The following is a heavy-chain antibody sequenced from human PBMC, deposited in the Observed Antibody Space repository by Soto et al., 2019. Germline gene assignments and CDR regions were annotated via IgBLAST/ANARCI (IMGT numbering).Heavy chain of an antibody. J-gene: IGHJ3*01. CDR3: ARSRAAWTNAFDV. D-gene: IGHD3-10*01. V-gene: IGHV2-5*02. CDR2: FFWDDDT. Sequence: QIALKESGPALVKPTQTLTLTCSFSGFSLTTNGVGVGWIRQPPGKALEWLAIFFWDDDTRYSLSLKSRLTTTKDASRNLVVLTMTNMAPADTGTYYSARSRAAWTNAFDVWGQGTLVSVSS. CDR1: GFSLTTNGVG.